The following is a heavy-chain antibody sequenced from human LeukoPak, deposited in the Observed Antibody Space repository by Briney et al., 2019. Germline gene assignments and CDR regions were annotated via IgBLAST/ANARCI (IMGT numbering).Heavy chain of an antibody. D-gene: IGHD3-22*01. Sequence: SETLSLTCAVYGGSFSGYYWSWIRQPPGKGLEWIGEINHSGSTNYNPSLKSRVTISVDTSKNQFSLKLSSVTAADTAVYYCARGYDSGFVPWGQGTLVSVSS. V-gene: IGHV4-34*01. CDR3: ARGYDSGFVP. CDR1: GGSFSGYY. CDR2: INHSGST. J-gene: IGHJ5*02.